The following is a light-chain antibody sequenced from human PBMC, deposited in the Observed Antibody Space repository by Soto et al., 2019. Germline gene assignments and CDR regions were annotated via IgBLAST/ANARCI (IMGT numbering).Light chain of an antibody. V-gene: IGLV1-44*01. CDR2: SNN. CDR3: AAWDDSLNGVV. CDR1: SSNIGSKT. Sequence: QSVLTQPPSASGTPGQRVTISCSGSSSNIGSKTVNWHQQLPGTAPKLLIYSNNQRPSGVPDRFSGSKSGTSASLAIRGLQSEDEADYYCAAWDDSLNGVVFGGGTKVTVL. J-gene: IGLJ2*01.